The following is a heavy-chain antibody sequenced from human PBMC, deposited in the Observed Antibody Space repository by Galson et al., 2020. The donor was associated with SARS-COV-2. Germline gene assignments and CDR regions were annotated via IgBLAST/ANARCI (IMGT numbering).Heavy chain of an antibody. D-gene: IGHD3-10*01. CDR1: GFTFSSYA. V-gene: IGHV3-30-3*01. CDR3: ARGPRFGELLAPFDS. J-gene: IGHJ4*02. CDR2: ISNNGSNR. Sequence: TGGSLRLSCAASGFTFSSYAMHWVRQAPGKGLEWVAVISNNGSNRYYADSVKGRFTISRDNSKNTLFLQMNSLGVEDTAVYYCARGPRFGELLAPFDSWGQGTLVTVSS.